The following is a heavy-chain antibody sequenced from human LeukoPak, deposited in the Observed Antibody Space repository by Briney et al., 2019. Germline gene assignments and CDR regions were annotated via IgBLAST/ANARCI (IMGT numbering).Heavy chain of an antibody. Sequence: GGSLRLSCVASGFTVSSYYMSWVRQAPGKGLEWVSLLYTGGTTYYADSVEGRFTISRDDSKNTIYLHMNTLRAEDTAVYYCARGGVNYWNPRYWGQGTLVTVSS. CDR2: LYTGGTT. V-gene: IGHV3-53*01. D-gene: IGHD1-1*01. CDR3: ARGGVNYWNPRY. CDR1: GFTVSSYY. J-gene: IGHJ4*02.